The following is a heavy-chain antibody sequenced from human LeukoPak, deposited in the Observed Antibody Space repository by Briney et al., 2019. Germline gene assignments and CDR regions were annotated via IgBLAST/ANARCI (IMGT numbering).Heavy chain of an antibody. D-gene: IGHD3-10*01. CDR1: GYSISSGYY. CDR2: IYHSGST. V-gene: IGHV4-38-2*02. Sequence: SETLSLTCTVSGYSISSGYYWGWIRQPPGKGLEWIGSIYHSGSTYYNPSLKSRVTISVDTSKNQFSLKLSSVTAADTAVYYCARRPYSGSYYFDYWGQGTLVTVSS. CDR3: ARRPYSGSYYFDY. J-gene: IGHJ4*02.